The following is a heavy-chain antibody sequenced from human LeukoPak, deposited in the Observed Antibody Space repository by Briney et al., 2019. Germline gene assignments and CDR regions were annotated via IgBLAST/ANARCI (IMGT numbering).Heavy chain of an antibody. V-gene: IGHV3-30*03. CDR1: GLTFSGYG. J-gene: IGHJ3*02. Sequence: GGSLRLSCAASGLTFSGYGMHWVRQAPGKGLEWVAVISYDGSNKYYADSVKGRFTISRDNSKNTLYLQMNSLRVEDTAVYYCASVSVTSAFDIWGQGTMVTVSS. CDR3: ASVSVTSAFDI. D-gene: IGHD4-17*01. CDR2: ISYDGSNK.